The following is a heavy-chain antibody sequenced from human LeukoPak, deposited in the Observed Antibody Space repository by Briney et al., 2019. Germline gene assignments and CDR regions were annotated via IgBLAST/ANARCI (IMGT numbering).Heavy chain of an antibody. J-gene: IGHJ4*02. Sequence: PGGSLRLSCAASGFTFSSYGMHWVRQAPGKGLEWVAVISYDGSNKYYADSVKGRFTISRDNSKNTLYLQMNSLRAEDTAVYYCAKALAVAGTRGYYFDYWGQGTLVAVSS. CDR2: ISYDGSNK. CDR1: GFTFSSYG. D-gene: IGHD6-19*01. V-gene: IGHV3-30*18. CDR3: AKALAVAGTRGYYFDY.